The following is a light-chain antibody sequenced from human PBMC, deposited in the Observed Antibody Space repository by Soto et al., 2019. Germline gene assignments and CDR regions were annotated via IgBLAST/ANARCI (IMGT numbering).Light chain of an antibody. CDR2: EVN. Sequence: QSALTQPPSASGSPGQSVTISCTGTSSDVGGYDYVSWYQQLPGKAPKLVIYEVNKRPSGVPERFSGSKSGNTASLTVSGLQAEDEADYYCQSYDSSLSGWVFGGGTQLTVL. CDR3: QSYDSSLSGWV. V-gene: IGLV2-8*01. CDR1: SSDVGGYDY. J-gene: IGLJ3*02.